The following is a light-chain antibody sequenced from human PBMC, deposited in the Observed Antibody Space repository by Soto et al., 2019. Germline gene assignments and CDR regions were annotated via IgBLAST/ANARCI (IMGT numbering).Light chain of an antibody. CDR3: FSYAGDSTWV. CDR2: EVT. CDR1: RSDIGSYNS. Sequence: QSALTQPASVSGSPGQSITISCNGTRSDIGSYNSIAWYQQYSGKAPTGIIFEVTKRPSGISDRCSGSKSGSTASLTISGLQAEDEADYFCFSYAGDSTWVFGGGTTLTVL. J-gene: IGLJ3*02. V-gene: IGLV2-23*02.